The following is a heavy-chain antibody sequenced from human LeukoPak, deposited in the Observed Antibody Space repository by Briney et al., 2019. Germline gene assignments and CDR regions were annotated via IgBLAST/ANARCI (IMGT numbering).Heavy chain of an antibody. CDR1: GGSISSGGYY. CDR2: IYYSGST. D-gene: IGHD3-10*01. J-gene: IGHJ5*02. V-gene: IGHV4-31*03. Sequence: SQTLSLTCTVSGGSISSGGYYWCWIRQHPGKGLEWIGYIYYSGSTYYNPSLKSRVTISVDTSKNQFSLKLSSVTAADTAVYYCARGTLITMVRGVIIGRDNWFDPWGQGTLVTVSS. CDR3: ARGTLITMVRGVIIGRDNWFDP.